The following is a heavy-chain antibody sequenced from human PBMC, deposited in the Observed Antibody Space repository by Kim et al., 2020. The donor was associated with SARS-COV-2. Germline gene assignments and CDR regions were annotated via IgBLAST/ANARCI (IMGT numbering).Heavy chain of an antibody. CDR2: INTGTGAK. CDR3: ARGLSGWFDP. CDR1: GYTFTRHS. Sequence: ASVKVSCKASGYTFTRHSMHWVRQAPGQGLEWMGWINTGTGAKKCSQKFQGRVTITRDKSATTSYMEVRSLTSEDTAMYYCARGLSGWFDPWGQGTLVTVSS. J-gene: IGHJ5*02. V-gene: IGHV1-3*04. D-gene: IGHD2-21*02.